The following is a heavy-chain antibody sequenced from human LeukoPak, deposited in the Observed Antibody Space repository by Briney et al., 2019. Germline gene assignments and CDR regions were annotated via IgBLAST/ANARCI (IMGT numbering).Heavy chain of an antibody. J-gene: IGHJ4*02. Sequence: GESLKISCKGSGCSFTSYWIGWVRQMPGKGLEWVGIIYPGDSDTRYSRSFQGQVSISADKSISTAYLQWSSLKAPDTAMYYCARQGEYSSSYYFDYWGQGTLVTVSS. CDR2: IYPGDSDT. CDR3: ARQGEYSSSYYFDY. V-gene: IGHV5-51*01. D-gene: IGHD6-6*01. CDR1: GCSFTSYW.